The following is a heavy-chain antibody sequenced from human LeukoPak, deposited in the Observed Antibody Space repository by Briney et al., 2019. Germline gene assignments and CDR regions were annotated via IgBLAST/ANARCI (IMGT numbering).Heavy chain of an antibody. Sequence: PSETLSLTCTVSGGSISSYYWSWIRQPPGKGLEWIGYIYYSGSTNYNPSLKSRVTISVDASKNQFSLKLSSVTAADTAVYYCARSPGRRNWFDPWGQGTLVTVSS. J-gene: IGHJ5*02. CDR3: ARSPGRRNWFDP. D-gene: IGHD3-10*01. CDR2: IYYSGST. CDR1: GGSISSYY. V-gene: IGHV4-59*01.